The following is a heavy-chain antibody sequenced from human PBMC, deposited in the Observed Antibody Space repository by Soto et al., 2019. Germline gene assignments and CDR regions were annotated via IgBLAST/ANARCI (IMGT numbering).Heavy chain of an antibody. D-gene: IGHD6-19*01. V-gene: IGHV1-69*02. J-gene: IGHJ4*02. Sequence: QVQLVQSGAEVKKPGSSVKVSCKASGGTFSSYTISWVRQAPGQGLEWMGRIIPILGIANYAQKFQGRVTITADKSTSTAYMELSSHRSEDTAVYYCARGQWLVRLTDYWGQGTLVTVSS. CDR3: ARGQWLVRLTDY. CDR2: IIPILGIA. CDR1: GGTFSSYT.